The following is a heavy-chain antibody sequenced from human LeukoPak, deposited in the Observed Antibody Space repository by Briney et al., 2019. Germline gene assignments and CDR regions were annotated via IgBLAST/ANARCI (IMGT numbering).Heavy chain of an antibody. CDR2: IYDSGST. CDR3: ARSEEYDFWSVYIGPPQWAFAI. J-gene: IGHJ3*02. Sequence: SETLSLTCTVSGGSISSYFWSWIRQPPGKGLEWIGYIYDSGSTNYNPSLTSRVTISVDTSKNQFSLKLSSVTAADTAVYYCARSEEYDFWSVYIGPPQWAFAIWGQGTMVTVSS. CDR1: GGSISSYF. V-gene: IGHV4-59*08. D-gene: IGHD3-3*01.